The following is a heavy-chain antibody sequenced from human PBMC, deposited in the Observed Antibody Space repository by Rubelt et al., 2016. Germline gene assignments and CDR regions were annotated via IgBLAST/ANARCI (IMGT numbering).Heavy chain of an antibody. CDR1: GGSVSSGSYY. J-gene: IGHJ4*02. V-gene: IGHV4-61*01. CDR3: ASGDYGDYVLDD. D-gene: IGHD4-17*01. Sequence: QVQLQESGPGLVKPSETLSLTCTVSGGSVSSGSYYWSWIRQPPGKGLEWIGYIYYSGSTNYNPSLKSRVTISVDTSKNQFSLKLSSVTAADTAVYYCASGDYGDYVLDDWGQGTLVTVSS. CDR2: IYYSGST.